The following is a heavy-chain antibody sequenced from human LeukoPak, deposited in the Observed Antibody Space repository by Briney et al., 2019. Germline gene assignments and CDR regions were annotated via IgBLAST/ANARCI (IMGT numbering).Heavy chain of an antibody. CDR1: GGSISSYY. CDR3: AGDDPRGYYGSGSYYIGSYFDY. J-gene: IGHJ4*02. V-gene: IGHV4-4*07. Sequence: SETLSLTCTVSGGSISSYYWSWIRQPAGKGLEWIGRIYTSGSTNYNPSLKSRVTISVDKSKNQFSLKLSSVTAADTAVYYCAGDDPRGYYGSGSYYIGSYFDYWGQGTLVTVSS. CDR2: IYTSGST. D-gene: IGHD3-10*01.